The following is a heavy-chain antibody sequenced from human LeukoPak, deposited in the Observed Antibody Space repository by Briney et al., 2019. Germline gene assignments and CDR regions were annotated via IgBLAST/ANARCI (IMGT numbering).Heavy chain of an antibody. D-gene: IGHD2-2*01. CDR1: GGSISSYY. CDR3: ARGGRGYCSSTSCLRTEDAFDI. Sequence: SETLSLTCTVSGGSISSYYWSWIRQPPGKGLEWVGYIYYSGSTNYNPSLKSRVTISVDTSKNQFSLKLSSVTAADTAVYYCARGGRGYCSSTSCLRTEDAFDIWGQGTMVTVSS. V-gene: IGHV4-59*01. CDR2: IYYSGST. J-gene: IGHJ3*02.